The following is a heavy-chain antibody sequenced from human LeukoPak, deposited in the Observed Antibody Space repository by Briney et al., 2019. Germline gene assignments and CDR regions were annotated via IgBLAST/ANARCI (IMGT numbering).Heavy chain of an antibody. J-gene: IGHJ6*03. V-gene: IGHV3-33*06. Sequence: GRSLRLSCAASGFTFSSYGMHWVRQAPGKGLEGVAVIWYDGSNKYYADSVKGRFTISRDNSKNTLYLQMNSLRAEDTAVYYCAKAGTLGYCSSTSCPTHMDVWGKGTTVTVSS. CDR3: AKAGTLGYCSSTSCPTHMDV. CDR2: IWYDGSNK. D-gene: IGHD2-2*01. CDR1: GFTFSSYG.